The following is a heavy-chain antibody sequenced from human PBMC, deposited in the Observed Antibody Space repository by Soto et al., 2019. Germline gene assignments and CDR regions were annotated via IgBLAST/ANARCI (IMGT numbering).Heavy chain of an antibody. D-gene: IGHD5-12*01. CDR3: TTVYSGFDYGSIY. J-gene: IGHJ4*02. CDR2: IKSKVDGGTI. V-gene: IGHV3-15*07. CDR1: GFTFKNAW. Sequence: EVRLVESGGGLVTPGGSLRLSCAVSGFTFKNAWMNWVRQAPGKGLEWVGRIKSKVDGGTIDYPAPVKGRFTISRDDSKNTLFPQMNSLKTEDTGVYYCTTVYSGFDYGSIYWGQGVLVTVSS.